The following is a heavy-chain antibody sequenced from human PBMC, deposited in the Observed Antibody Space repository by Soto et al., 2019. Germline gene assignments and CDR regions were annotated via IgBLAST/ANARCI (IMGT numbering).Heavy chain of an antibody. V-gene: IGHV1-2*04. D-gene: IGHD5-18*01. CDR1: GYTFTGYY. CDR3: ARVDTAIAPDAFDI. CDR2: INPNSGGT. J-gene: IGHJ3*02. Sequence: EASVKVSCKASGYTFTGYYMHWVRQAPGQGLEWMGWINPNSGGTNYAQKFQGWVAMTRDTSISTAYMELSRLRSDDTAVYYCARVDTAIAPDAFDIWGQGTMVTVSS.